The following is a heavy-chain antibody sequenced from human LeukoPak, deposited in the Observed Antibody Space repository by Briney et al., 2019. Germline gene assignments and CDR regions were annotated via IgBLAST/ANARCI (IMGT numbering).Heavy chain of an antibody. D-gene: IGHD3-22*01. CDR2: INPNSGGT. CDR3: ARGLKGVLSEVVIY. J-gene: IGHJ4*02. Sequence: ASVKVSCKASGYTFTGYYMHWVRQAPGQGLEWMGRINPNSGGTNYAQKFQGRITMTRDTSISTAYMELSRLRSDDTAVYYCARGLKGVLSEVVIYWGQGTLVTVSS. V-gene: IGHV1-2*06. CDR1: GYTFTGYY.